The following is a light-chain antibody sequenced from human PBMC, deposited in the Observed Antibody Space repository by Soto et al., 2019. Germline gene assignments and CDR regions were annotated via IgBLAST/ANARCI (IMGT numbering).Light chain of an antibody. Sequence: VITKSPATLSLSQVERSTLSWRATQSVTDNYLAGYQQKPGQALRLVISGAYSRTSGIPGRFSASGSGTDFTLTISRLEPEAFAVYYCQQYTRAPLTFGQGTKVDI. V-gene: IGKV3-20*01. CDR3: QQYTRAPLT. CDR1: QSVTDNY. CDR2: GAY. J-gene: IGKJ1*01.